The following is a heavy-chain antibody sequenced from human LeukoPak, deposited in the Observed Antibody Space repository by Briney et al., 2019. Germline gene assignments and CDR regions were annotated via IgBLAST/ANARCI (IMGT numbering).Heavy chain of an antibody. V-gene: IGHV3-33*01. J-gene: IGHJ6*02. Sequence: XGGSLRLSCEVSGFTFTRYGMHWVRQAPGKGLEWVAVVWHDGSDNAYADSVKGRFTISRDDTKNMLYLQMNSLRAEDTALYYCARDRTYCSSTSCTRLGMDVWGQGTTVTVSS. CDR1: GFTFTRYG. CDR2: VWHDGSDN. D-gene: IGHD2-2*01. CDR3: ARDRTYCSSTSCTRLGMDV.